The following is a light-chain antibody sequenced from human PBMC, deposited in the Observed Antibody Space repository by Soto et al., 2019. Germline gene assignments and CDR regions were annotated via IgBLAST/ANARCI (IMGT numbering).Light chain of an antibody. Sequence: QSVLTQPASVSGSPGQSITISCTGTSSDVGGYNSVSWYQQYPGKAPKLMIYEVSNRPSGVSNRFSGSKSGNTASLTISGLLAADEADYYCSSYTSSSTPYVFGTGTKVTVL. V-gene: IGLV2-14*01. CDR2: EVS. CDR1: SSDVGGYNS. J-gene: IGLJ1*01. CDR3: SSYTSSSTPYV.